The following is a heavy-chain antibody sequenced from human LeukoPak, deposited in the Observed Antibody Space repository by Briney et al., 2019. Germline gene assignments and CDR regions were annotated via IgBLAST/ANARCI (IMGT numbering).Heavy chain of an antibody. Sequence: SETLSLTCTVSGGSISSSSHYWGWIRQPPGKGLEWIGSIYYSGSTYYNPSLKSRVTISVDTSKNQFSLKLSSVTAADTAVYYCARQFTKAVFRAFDIWGQGTMVTVSS. D-gene: IGHD2-8*01. CDR1: GGSISSSSHY. CDR3: ARQFTKAVFRAFDI. J-gene: IGHJ3*02. CDR2: IYYSGST. V-gene: IGHV4-39*01.